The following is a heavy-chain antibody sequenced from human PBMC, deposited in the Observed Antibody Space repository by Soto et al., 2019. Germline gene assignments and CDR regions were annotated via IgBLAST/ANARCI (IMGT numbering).Heavy chain of an antibody. CDR3: AKGDFYDSDGHDYAGPFDH. V-gene: IGHV3-23*01. CDR2: ISGSGGTI. D-gene: IGHD3-22*01. CDR1: GFTFSSYA. Sequence: EVQLLESGGGSIQPGGSLRLSCAASGFTFSSYAMSWVRQAPGKGLEWVSGISGSGGTIYYEDSVKGRFTISRDNSKNTLYLQMNSLRAEDTAVYYCAKGDFYDSDGHDYAGPFDHWGQGTLVTVSS. J-gene: IGHJ4*02.